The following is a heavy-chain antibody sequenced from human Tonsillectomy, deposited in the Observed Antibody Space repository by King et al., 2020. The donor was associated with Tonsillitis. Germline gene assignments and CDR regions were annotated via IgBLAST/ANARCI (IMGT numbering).Heavy chain of an antibody. CDR1: RASISSTTYY. J-gene: IGHJ3*02. Sequence: QLQESGPGLVKPSETLSLTCTVSRASISSTTYYWGWVRQPPGQGLEWIGSIYYSGSTFYNPSLKSRVTISVDTSKNQFPRKLSSVTAADTAVYYCTRPQEALFHSSGLGAVDIWGQGTMVTVSS. CDR2: IYYSGST. D-gene: IGHD3-22*01. V-gene: IGHV4-39*06. CDR3: TRPQEALFHSSGLGAVDI.